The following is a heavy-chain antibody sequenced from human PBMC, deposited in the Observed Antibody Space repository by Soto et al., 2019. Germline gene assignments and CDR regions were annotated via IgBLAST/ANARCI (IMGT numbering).Heavy chain of an antibody. CDR3: ARLRAIGNYFDY. D-gene: IGHD1-26*01. V-gene: IGHV4-39*01. CDR1: GGNISSSSYY. J-gene: IGHJ4*02. Sequence: SSETMSLTCTVSGGNISSSSYYWGWISQPPGKGLEWIGSIYYSGSTYYNPSLKSRVTISVDTSKNQFSLKLSSVTAADTAVYYCARLRAIGNYFDYWGQGTLVTVSS. CDR2: IYYSGST.